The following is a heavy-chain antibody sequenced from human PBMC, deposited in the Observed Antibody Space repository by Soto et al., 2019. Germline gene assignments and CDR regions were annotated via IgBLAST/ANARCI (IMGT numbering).Heavy chain of an antibody. Sequence: GGSLRLSCAASGFTFSSYAMHWVRQAPGKGLEWVAVISYDGSNKYYADSVRGRFTISRDNSKNTLYLQMNSLRAEDTAVYYCARGPSSLTRFDYWGQGTLVTVSS. CDR2: ISYDGSNK. D-gene: IGHD2-2*01. V-gene: IGHV3-30-3*01. CDR1: GFTFSSYA. CDR3: ARGPSSLTRFDY. J-gene: IGHJ4*02.